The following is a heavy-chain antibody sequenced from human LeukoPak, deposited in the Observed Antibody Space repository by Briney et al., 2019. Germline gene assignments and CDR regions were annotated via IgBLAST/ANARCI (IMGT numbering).Heavy chain of an antibody. CDR2: ISYDGSNK. CDR3: AKELRGYSNYPPFDY. V-gene: IGHV3-30-3*01. CDR1: GFTFSSYA. D-gene: IGHD4-11*01. J-gene: IGHJ4*02. Sequence: GGSLRLSCAASGFTFSSYAMHWVRQAPGKGLEWVAVISYDGSNKYYADSVKGRFTISRDNSKNTLYLQMNSLRAEDTAVYYSAKELRGYSNYPPFDYWGQGTLVTVSS.